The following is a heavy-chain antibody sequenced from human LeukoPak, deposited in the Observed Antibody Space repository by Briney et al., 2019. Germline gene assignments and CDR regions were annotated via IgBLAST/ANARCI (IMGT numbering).Heavy chain of an antibody. CDR2: INPNGGSP. Sequence: ASVKVSCKASGYTFTSHQMHWVRQAPGEGLEWVGIINPNGGSPHFAQKLQGRVTMITDMSTSTVYMELSSLRSEDTAVYYCASGNYGSGSPPASSTVNYYYYYMDVWGKGTTVTISS. V-gene: IGHV1-46*04. J-gene: IGHJ6*03. D-gene: IGHD3-10*01. CDR1: GYTFTSHQ. CDR3: ASGNYGSGSPPASSTVNYYYYYMDV.